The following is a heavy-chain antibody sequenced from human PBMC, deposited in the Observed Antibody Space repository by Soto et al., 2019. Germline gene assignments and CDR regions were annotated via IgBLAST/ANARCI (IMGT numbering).Heavy chain of an antibody. Sequence: ASVKVSCKASGYTFTSYDINWVRQATGQGLEWMGWMNPNSGNTGYAQKFQGRVTMTRNTSISTAYMELSSLRSEDTAVYYCERTTHYYYYMDVWGKGTTVTVSS. J-gene: IGHJ6*03. D-gene: IGHD4-17*01. CDR2: MNPNSGNT. V-gene: IGHV1-8*01. CDR3: ERTTHYYYYMDV. CDR1: GYTFTSYD.